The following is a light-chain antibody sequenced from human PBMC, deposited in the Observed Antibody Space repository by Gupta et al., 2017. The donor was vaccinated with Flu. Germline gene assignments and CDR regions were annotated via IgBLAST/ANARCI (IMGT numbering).Light chain of an antibody. Sequence: SYALTQPPSVSVSPGQTARITCTCHVFPKQYVYWYQQQAGRAPVLLIYKDTERPSGIPLRFSGSMSGTTGTLTISGVQPEDEADYYCQSADSSGTYWVFGGGTKLTVL. CDR3: QSADSSGTYWV. CDR2: KDT. V-gene: IGLV3-25*03. CDR1: VFPKQY. J-gene: IGLJ3*02.